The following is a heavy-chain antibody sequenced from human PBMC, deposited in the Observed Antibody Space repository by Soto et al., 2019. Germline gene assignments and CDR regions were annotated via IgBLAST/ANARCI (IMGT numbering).Heavy chain of an antibody. CDR3: RIAVDGTGYGMDV. CDR1: GGTFSSYA. CDR2: IIPIFGTA. Sequence: QVQLVQSGAEVKQPGSSVKVSCKASGGTFSSYAISWVRQAPGQGLEWMGGIIPIFGTANYAQKFQGSVTMTADESRGKAHMELGSLGSAAAAVYSCRIAVDGTGYGMDVWGQGTTVTFS. D-gene: IGHD6-19*01. J-gene: IGHJ6*02. V-gene: IGHV1-69*12.